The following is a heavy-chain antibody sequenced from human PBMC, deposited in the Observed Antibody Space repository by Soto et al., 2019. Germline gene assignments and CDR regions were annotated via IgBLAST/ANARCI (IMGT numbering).Heavy chain of an antibody. V-gene: IGHV3-9*01. J-gene: IGHJ4*02. D-gene: IGHD3-10*01. CDR3: AKDMTLWFGGLDY. Sequence: GGSLRLSCAASGFTFDDYAMHWVRQAPGKGLEWVSGISWNSGSIGYADSVKGRFTISRDNAKNSLYLQMNSLRAEDTALYYCAKDMTLWFGGLDYWGQGTLVTVSS. CDR1: GFTFDDYA. CDR2: ISWNSGSI.